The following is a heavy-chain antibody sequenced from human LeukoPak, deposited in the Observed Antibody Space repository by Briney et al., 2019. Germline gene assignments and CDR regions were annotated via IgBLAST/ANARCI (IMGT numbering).Heavy chain of an antibody. V-gene: IGHV4-59*08. D-gene: IGHD5-24*01. Sequence: PSETLSLTCTVSGGSISSYYWSWIRQPPGKGLEWIGYIYYSGSTNYNPSLESRVTISVDTSKNQFSLRLSSVTAADTAVYYCARLEMATNLGDYFDYWGQGTLVTVSS. CDR2: IYYSGST. CDR1: GGSISSYY. CDR3: ARLEMATNLGDYFDY. J-gene: IGHJ4*02.